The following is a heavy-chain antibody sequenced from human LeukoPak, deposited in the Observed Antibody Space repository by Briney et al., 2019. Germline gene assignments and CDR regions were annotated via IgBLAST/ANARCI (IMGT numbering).Heavy chain of an antibody. J-gene: IGHJ4*02. CDR2: IKSKTDGGTT. CDR1: GFTFSNAW. V-gene: IGHV3-15*01. CDR3: TTDATYYDILTGYSDPDY. Sequence: GGSLRLSCAASGFTFSNAWMSWVRQAPGKGLEWVGRIKSKTDGGTTDYAAPVKGRFTISRDDSKNTLYLQMNSLKTEDTAVYYCTTDATYYDILTGYSDPDYWGQGTLVTVSS. D-gene: IGHD3-9*01.